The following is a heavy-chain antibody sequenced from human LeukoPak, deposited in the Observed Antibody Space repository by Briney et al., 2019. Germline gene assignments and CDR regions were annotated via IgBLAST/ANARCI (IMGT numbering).Heavy chain of an antibody. CDR1: GGSFSGYY. V-gene: IGHV4-34*01. D-gene: IGHD5-18*01. CDR2: INHSGST. J-gene: IGHJ4*02. CDR3: ARDRTAWLFDY. Sequence: SETLSLTCAVYGGSFSGYYWSWIRQPPGKGLEWIGEINHSGSTNYNPSLKSRVTISVDTSKNQFSLKLSSVTAADTAVYYCARDRTAWLFDYWGQGTLVTVSS.